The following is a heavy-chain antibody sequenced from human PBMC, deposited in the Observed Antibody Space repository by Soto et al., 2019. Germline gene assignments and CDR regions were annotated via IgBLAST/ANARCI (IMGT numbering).Heavy chain of an antibody. Sequence: ASLRLSCAASGFTFNTYAMSWVRQAPGQGLEWVSAISGSGFSTYYADSVKGRFSISSDSSKNTLFLQMNSLRADDTAVYFCATFTFGRPFDTWGQGTMVTVSS. CDR2: ISGSGFST. J-gene: IGHJ3*02. V-gene: IGHV3-23*01. CDR1: GFTFNTYA. CDR3: ATFTFGRPFDT. D-gene: IGHD3-16*01.